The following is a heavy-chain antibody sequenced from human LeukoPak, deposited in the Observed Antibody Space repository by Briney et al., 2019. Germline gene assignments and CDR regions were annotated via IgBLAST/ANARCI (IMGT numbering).Heavy chain of an antibody. CDR2: LSGSGGNT. CDR3: ARGGPIYCSGDSCYPGDY. CDR1: EFTFSNYA. D-gene: IGHD2-15*01. Sequence: QPGGSLRLSCAASEFTFSNYAMSWVRQAPGKGLEWVSTLSGSGGNTFYADSVKGRFTISRDNSKNTLYLQMNSLRAEDTAVYYCARGGPIYCSGDSCYPGDYWGQGTLVTVSS. V-gene: IGHV3-23*01. J-gene: IGHJ4*02.